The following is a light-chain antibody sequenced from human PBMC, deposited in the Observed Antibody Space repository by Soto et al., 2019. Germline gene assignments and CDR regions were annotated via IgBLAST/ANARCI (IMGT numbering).Light chain of an antibody. CDR2: ATS. CDR3: QQCLTTPLT. J-gene: IGKJ4*01. CDR1: QSITIY. Sequence: DIQMTQSPSSLSASVGDRVTITCRASQSITIYLNWYQQKPGQAPKLLIFATSSLQSGVPSRFSGSGSGTDFTLTISSLQPADLETDYCQQCLTTPLTFGGGTKVEIK. V-gene: IGKV1-39*01.